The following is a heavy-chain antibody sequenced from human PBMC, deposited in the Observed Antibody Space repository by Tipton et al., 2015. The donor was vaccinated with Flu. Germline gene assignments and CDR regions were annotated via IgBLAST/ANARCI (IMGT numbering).Heavy chain of an antibody. V-gene: IGHV4-59*08. CDR3: ARHGCGGGSCPFQH. D-gene: IGHD2-15*01. Sequence: TLSLTCTVSGGSISGYYWTWIRQPPGEGLEWIGYIYYSGSTIYNPSLKSRVTISVDTSKNQFSLNLSSVTAADTAVYYCARHGCGGGSCPFQHWGLGTLVTVSP. CDR2: IYYSGST. CDR1: GGSISGYY. J-gene: IGHJ1*01.